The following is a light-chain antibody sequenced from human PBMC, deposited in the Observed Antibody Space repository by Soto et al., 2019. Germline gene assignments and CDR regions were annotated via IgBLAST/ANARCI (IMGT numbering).Light chain of an antibody. J-gene: IGKJ1*01. CDR2: GAS. V-gene: IGKV3-20*01. Sequence: EIVLTQSPGTLSLSPGERATLSCRTSQSVSSSYLAWYQQKPGQAPRLLIYGASSRATGIPDRFSGSGSGTDFTLTISRREPEEFAVYYCQQYGRSLWTFGQGTKVEI. CDR1: QSVSSSY. CDR3: QQYGRSLWT.